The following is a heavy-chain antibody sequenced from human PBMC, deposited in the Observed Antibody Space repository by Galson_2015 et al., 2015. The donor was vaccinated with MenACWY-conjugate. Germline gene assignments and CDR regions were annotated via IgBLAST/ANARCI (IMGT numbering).Heavy chain of an antibody. CDR1: GFTFSSYD. Sequence: SLRLSCAASGFTFSSYDMHWVRHVTGKGLEWVSAIGTAGDTYYPGSVKGRFTISRENAKNSLYLQMNSLRAEDTAVYYCARDLYGRYAFDIWGQGTMVTVSS. V-gene: IGHV3-13*01. D-gene: IGHD4-17*01. CDR2: IGTAGDT. CDR3: ARDLYGRYAFDI. J-gene: IGHJ3*02.